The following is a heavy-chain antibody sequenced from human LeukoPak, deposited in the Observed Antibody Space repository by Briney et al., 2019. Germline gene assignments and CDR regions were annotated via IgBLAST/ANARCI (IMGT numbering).Heavy chain of an antibody. D-gene: IGHD3-3*01. V-gene: IGHV3-7*02. CDR2: IKQDGSEK. CDR1: GFTFSSYW. Sequence: GGSLRLSCAASGFTFSSYWMSWVRQAPGEGLEWVANIKQDGSEKYYVDSAKGRFTISRDNAKNSLYLQMNSLRAEDTAVYYCAIPPGGYYFNWGQGTLVTVSS. J-gene: IGHJ4*02. CDR3: AIPPGGYYFN.